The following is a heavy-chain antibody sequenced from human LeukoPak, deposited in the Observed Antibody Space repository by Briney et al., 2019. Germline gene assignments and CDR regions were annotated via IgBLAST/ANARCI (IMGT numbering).Heavy chain of an antibody. CDR2: ITISSSYI. CDR3: ARDYSGWSRDY. Sequence: PGGSLRLSCAASGFTFSSYSMSWVRQAPGKGLEWVSLITISSSYICYADSVKGRFTISRDNAKNSLYLQMNSLRAEDTAVYYCARDYSGWSRDYWGQGTLVTVSS. D-gene: IGHD2-15*01. CDR1: GFTFSSYS. V-gene: IGHV3-21*01. J-gene: IGHJ4*02.